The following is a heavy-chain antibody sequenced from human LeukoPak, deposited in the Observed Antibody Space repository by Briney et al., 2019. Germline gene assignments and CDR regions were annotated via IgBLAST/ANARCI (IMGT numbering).Heavy chain of an antibody. D-gene: IGHD3-3*01. CDR3: ARDRPLLRFLEWFPGTGNYFDY. J-gene: IGHJ4*02. Sequence: PGASVKVSCKASGYTFTSYGISWVRQAPGQGLEWMGWISAYNGNTNYAQKLQGRVTMTTDTSTSTAYMELRSLRSDDTAVYYCARDRPLLRFLEWFPGTGNYFDYWGQGTLVTVSS. CDR2: ISAYNGNT. V-gene: IGHV1-18*01. CDR1: GYTFTSYG.